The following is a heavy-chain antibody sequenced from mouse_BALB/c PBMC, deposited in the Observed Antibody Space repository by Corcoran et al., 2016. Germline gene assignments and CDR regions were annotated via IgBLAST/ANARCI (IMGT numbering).Heavy chain of an antibody. CDR3: ASYYYGRSRYAMDY. D-gene: IGHD1-1*01. V-gene: IGHV1-26*01. CDR1: GYTFTDYY. J-gene: IGHJ4*01. CDR2: INPYNGGT. Sequence: EVQLQQSGPELVKPGASVKISCKASGYTFTDYYMNWVKQSHGKSLEWIGDINPYNGGTSYNQKFKGKATLTVDKSSSTAYMELRSLTSADSAVYYCASYYYGRSRYAMDYWGEGTSVTVSS.